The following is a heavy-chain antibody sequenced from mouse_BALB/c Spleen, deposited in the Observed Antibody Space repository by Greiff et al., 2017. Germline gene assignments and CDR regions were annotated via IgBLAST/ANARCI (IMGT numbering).Heavy chain of an antibody. CDR3: ASGRSSCYVGAMDY. CDR1: GFTFSSYA. V-gene: IGHV5-9-4*01. J-gene: IGHJ4*01. D-gene: IGHD3-1*01. Sequence: EVQLVESGGGLVKPGGSLKLSCAASGFTFSSYAMSWVRQSPEKGLEWVAEISSGGSYTYYPDTVTGRFTISRDNAKNTLYLEMSSLRSEDTAMYYCASGRSSCYVGAMDYWGQGTSVTVSS. CDR2: ISSGGSYT.